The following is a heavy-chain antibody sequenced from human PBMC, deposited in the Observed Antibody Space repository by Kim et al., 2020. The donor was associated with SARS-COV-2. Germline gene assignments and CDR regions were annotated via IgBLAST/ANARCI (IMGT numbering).Heavy chain of an antibody. V-gene: IGHV4-61*02. CDR1: GGSISSGSYY. J-gene: IGHJ5*02. CDR2: IYTSGST. CDR3: ARHPMDTAMVLVGWFDP. D-gene: IGHD5-18*01. Sequence: SETLSLTCTVSGGSISSGSYYWSWIRQPAGKGLEWIGRIYTSGSTNYNPSLKSRVTISVDTSKNQFSLKLSSVTAADTAVYYCARHPMDTAMVLVGWFDPWGQGTLVTVSS.